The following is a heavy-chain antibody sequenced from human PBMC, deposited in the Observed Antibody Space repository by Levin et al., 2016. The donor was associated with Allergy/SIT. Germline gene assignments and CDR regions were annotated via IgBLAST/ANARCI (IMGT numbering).Heavy chain of an antibody. D-gene: IGHD2-2*01. V-gene: IGHV5-10-1*01. J-gene: IGHJ6*03. CDR1: GYSFTSYW. Sequence: GESLKISCKGSGYSFTSYWISWVRQMPGKGLEWMGRIDPSDSYTNYSPSFQGHVTISADKSISTAYLQWSSLKASDTAMYYCARLGVRSLVPAAGYYYYMDVWGKGTTVTVSS. CDR3: ARLGVRSLVPAAGYYYYMDV. CDR2: IDPSDSYT.